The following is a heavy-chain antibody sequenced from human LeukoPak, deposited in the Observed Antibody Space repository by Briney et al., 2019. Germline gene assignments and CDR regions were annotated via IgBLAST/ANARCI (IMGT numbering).Heavy chain of an antibody. J-gene: IGHJ4*02. CDR2: IIPIFGTA. V-gene: IGHV1-69*05. CDR1: GGTFSSYA. D-gene: IGHD6-6*01. Sequence: SVKVSCKASGGTFSSYAISLVRQAPGQGLEWMGRIIPIFGTANYAQKFQGRVTITTDESTSTAYMELSSLRSEDTAVYYCARGSSLPYFDYWAQGTLATVSS. CDR3: ARGSSLPYFDY.